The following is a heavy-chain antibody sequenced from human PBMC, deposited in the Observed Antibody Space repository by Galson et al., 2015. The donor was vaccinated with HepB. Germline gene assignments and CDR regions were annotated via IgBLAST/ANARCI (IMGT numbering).Heavy chain of an antibody. D-gene: IGHD3-16*01. V-gene: IGHV3-30*18. CDR2: ISYDGSNK. CDR3: AKAFNNDWGFDP. Sequence: SLRLSCAASGFTFSSYGMHWVRQAPGKGLEWVAVISYDGSNKYYADSVKGRFTISRDNSKNTLYLQMNSLRAEDTAVYYCAKAFNNDWGFDPWGQGTLVTVSS. J-gene: IGHJ5*02. CDR1: GFTFSSYG.